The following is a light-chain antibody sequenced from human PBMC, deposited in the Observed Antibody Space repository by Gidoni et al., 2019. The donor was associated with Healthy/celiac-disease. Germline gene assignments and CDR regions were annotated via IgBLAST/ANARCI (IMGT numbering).Light chain of an antibody. Sequence: QSALTQPASVSGSPGQSITISCSGTSSDVGGYNYVFWYQQHPGKAPKLMIYEVSNRPSGVSNRFSGSKSGNTDSLTITGLQAEDEADYYCSSYTSSSTLGVFGGGTKLTVL. CDR1: SSDVGGYNY. CDR2: EVS. V-gene: IGLV2-14*01. CDR3: SSYTSSSTLGV. J-gene: IGLJ2*01.